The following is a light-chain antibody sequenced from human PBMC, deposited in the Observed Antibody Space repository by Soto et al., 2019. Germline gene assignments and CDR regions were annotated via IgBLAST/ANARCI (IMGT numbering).Light chain of an antibody. CDR1: HSLTTD. Sequence: DILMTQSPASLSVSPGETATLYCRASHSLTTDLAWYQQKPGQAPRLLLYGASTRATGVPPRFSGGGSGTEFTLTISSLQSEDSAIYYCQQYKSWPPITFGQGTRLEI. CDR2: GAS. V-gene: IGKV3-15*01. CDR3: QQYKSWPPIT. J-gene: IGKJ5*01.